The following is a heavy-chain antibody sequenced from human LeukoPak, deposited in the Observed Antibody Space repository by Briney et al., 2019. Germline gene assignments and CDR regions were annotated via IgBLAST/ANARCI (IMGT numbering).Heavy chain of an antibody. D-gene: IGHD2-15*01. V-gene: IGHV4-30-4*08. CDR1: GGSFSSADHY. J-gene: IGHJ5*02. Sequence: SQTLSLTCTVSGGSFSSADHYWSWIRQPPGKGLEWIGYIYYSGSTYYNPSLKSRVSISVDASENQFSLRLSSVTAADTAVYYCARDTVDCSGGSCYSNWFDPWGQGTLVTVSS. CDR3: ARDTVDCSGGSCYSNWFDP. CDR2: IYYSGST.